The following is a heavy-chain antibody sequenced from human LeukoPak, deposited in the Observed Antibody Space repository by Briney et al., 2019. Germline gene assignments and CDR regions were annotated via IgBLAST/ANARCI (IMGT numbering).Heavy chain of an antibody. CDR3: ARDGVVVVAASDY. CDR1: GYTFTRYG. J-gene: IGHJ4*02. Sequence: ASVKVSCKASGYTFTRYGINWVRQAPGQGLEWMGWISAYNGNTNYAQKLQGRVTMTTDTSTSTAYMELRSLRSDDTAMCYCARDGVVVVAASDYWGQGTLVTVSS. D-gene: IGHD2-15*01. V-gene: IGHV1-18*01. CDR2: ISAYNGNT.